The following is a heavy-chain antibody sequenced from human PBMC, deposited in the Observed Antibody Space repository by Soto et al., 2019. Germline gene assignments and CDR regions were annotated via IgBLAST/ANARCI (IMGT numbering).Heavy chain of an antibody. CDR3: AKESYSSSSYYYGMDV. J-gene: IGHJ6*02. CDR1: GFTFSSYG. D-gene: IGHD6-6*01. Sequence: PGESLKISCAASGFTFSSYGMHWVRQVPGEGLEWVAVISYDGSNKYYADSVKGRFTISRDNSKNTLFLQMNSLRGEDTAVYYCAKESYSSSSYYYGMDVWGQGTTVTVSS. CDR2: ISYDGSNK. V-gene: IGHV3-30*18.